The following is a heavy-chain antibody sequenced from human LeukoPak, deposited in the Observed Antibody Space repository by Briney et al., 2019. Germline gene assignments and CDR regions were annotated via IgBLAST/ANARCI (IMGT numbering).Heavy chain of an antibody. D-gene: IGHD6-19*01. CDR3: ARRSGIAVAGAFDY. CDR1: GFTFSSYA. V-gene: IGHV3-23*01. J-gene: IGHJ4*02. CDR2: ISGSGDST. Sequence: GGTLRLSRAASGFTFSSYAMRWVRQAPGKGLEWVSGISGSGDSTYYADSVKGRFTISRDNSKNTLYLQMNSLRAEDTAVYYCARRSGIAVAGAFDYWGQGTLVTVSS.